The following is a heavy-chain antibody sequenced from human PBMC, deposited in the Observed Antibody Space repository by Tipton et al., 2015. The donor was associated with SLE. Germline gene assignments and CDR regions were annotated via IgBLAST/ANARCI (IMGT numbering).Heavy chain of an antibody. CDR2: ISGSGGST. CDR3: VKDGAMPGGMDV. D-gene: IGHD2-2*01. V-gene: IGHV3-23*01. Sequence: GSLRLSCAASGFTFSSYAMSWVRQAPGKGLEWVSAISGSGGSTYYADSVKGRFTISRDNNKNSLYLQMNSLRTEDTALYYCVKDGAMPGGMDVWGQGTTVTVSS. CDR1: GFTFSSYA. J-gene: IGHJ6*02.